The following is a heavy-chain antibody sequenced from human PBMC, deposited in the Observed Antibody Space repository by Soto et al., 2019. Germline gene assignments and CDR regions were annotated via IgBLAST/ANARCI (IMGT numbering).Heavy chain of an antibody. CDR3: VRDKSPYSSGWHNRHFDY. Sequence: PGESLKISCKGSGYSFTSYWIGWVRQMPGKGLEWMGIIYPGDSDTRYSPSFQGQVTISADKSISTAYLQWSSLRAEDTAVYYCVRDKSPYSSGWHNRHFDYWGQGTLVTVSS. V-gene: IGHV5-51*01. D-gene: IGHD6-19*01. CDR1: GYSFTSYW. CDR2: IYPGDSDT. J-gene: IGHJ4*02.